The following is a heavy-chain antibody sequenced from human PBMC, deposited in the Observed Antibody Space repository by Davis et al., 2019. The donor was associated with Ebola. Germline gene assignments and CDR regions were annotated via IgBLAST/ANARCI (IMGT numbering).Heavy chain of an antibody. CDR1: GFTFSSYA. V-gene: IGHV3-23*01. J-gene: IGHJ4*02. CDR2: ISGSGGST. D-gene: IGHD3-10*01. CDR3: AKDRVRFDY. Sequence: GESLKISCAASGFTFSSYAMSWVRQAPGKGLEWVSVISGSGGSTYYADSVKGRFTISRDNSKNTLYLQMNSLRAEDTAVYYCAKDRVRFDYWGQGTLVTVSS.